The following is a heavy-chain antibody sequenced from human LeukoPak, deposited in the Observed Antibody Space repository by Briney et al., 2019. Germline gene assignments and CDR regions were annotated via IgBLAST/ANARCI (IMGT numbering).Heavy chain of an antibody. CDR2: INPSGGST. CDR3: ARRAVSIDAFDI. J-gene: IGHJ3*02. Sequence: ASVKVSCKASGGTFSSYAISWVRQAPGQGLEWMGIINPSGGSTSYAQKFQGRVTMTRDTSTSTVYMELSSLRSEDTAVYYCARRAVSIDAFDIWGQGTMVTVSS. CDR1: GGTFSSYA. V-gene: IGHV1-46*01. D-gene: IGHD6-25*01.